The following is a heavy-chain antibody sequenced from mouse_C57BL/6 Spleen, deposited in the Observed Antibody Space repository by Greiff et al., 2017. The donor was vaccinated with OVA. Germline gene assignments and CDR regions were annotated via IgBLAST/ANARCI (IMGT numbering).Heavy chain of an antibody. Sequence: VQLQQSGPGLVQPSQSLSITCTVSGFSLTSYGVHWVRQSPGKGLEWLGVIWSGGSTDSNAAFISRLSISKDNSKSQVFIKMNSLQADDTAIYYCARRGTAYAMDYWGQGTSVTVSS. CDR2: IWSGGST. V-gene: IGHV2-2*01. D-gene: IGHD2-14*01. J-gene: IGHJ4*01. CDR3: ARRGTAYAMDY. CDR1: GFSLTSYG.